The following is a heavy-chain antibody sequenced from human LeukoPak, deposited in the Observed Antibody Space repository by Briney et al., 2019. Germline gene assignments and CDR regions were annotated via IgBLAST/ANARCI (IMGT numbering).Heavy chain of an antibody. CDR2: ISSSSSYT. CDR3: ARGGHDSSGYYPDY. D-gene: IGHD3-22*01. V-gene: IGHV3-11*06. J-gene: IGHJ4*02. Sequence: PGGSLRLSCAASGFTFSDYYMSWIRQAPGKGLEWVSCISSSSSYTNYADSVKGRFTISRDNAKNSLYLQMNSLRAEDTAVYYCARGGHDSSGYYPDYWGQGTLVTVSS. CDR1: GFTFSDYY.